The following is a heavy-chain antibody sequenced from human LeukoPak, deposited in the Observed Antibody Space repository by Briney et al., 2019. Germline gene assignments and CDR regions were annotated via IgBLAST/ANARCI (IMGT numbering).Heavy chain of an antibody. V-gene: IGHV1-2*02. CDR1: GGTFSSYA. Sequence: GASVKVSCKASGGTFSSYAISWVRQAPGQGLEWMGWINPNSGGTNYAQKFQGRVTMTRDTSISTAYMELSRLRSDDTAVYYCAREWPRIAARIDAFDIWGQGTMVTVSS. CDR3: AREWPRIAARIDAFDI. J-gene: IGHJ3*02. D-gene: IGHD6-6*01. CDR2: INPNSGGT.